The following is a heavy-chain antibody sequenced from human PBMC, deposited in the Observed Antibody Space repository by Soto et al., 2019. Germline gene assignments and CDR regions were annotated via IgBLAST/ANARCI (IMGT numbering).Heavy chain of an antibody. D-gene: IGHD1-26*01. V-gene: IGHV4-4*02. J-gene: IGHJ6*02. CDR2: IYHSGST. Sequence: PSETLSLTCAVSGGSISSSNWWSWVRQPPGKGLEWIGEIYHSGSTNYNPSLKSRVTISVDKSKNQFSLKLSSVTAADTAVYYCARINRSYSGSYYAYYYGMDVWGQGTTVTVSS. CDR3: ARINRSYSGSYYAYYYGMDV. CDR1: GGSISSSNW.